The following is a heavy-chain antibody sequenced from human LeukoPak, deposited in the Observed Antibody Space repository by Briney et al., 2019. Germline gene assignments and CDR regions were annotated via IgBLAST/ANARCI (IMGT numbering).Heavy chain of an antibody. Sequence: ASVKVSCKASRGTFSSYAISWVRQAPGQGPEWMGGIIPIFGTANYAQKLQGRVTMTTDTSTSTAYMELRSLRSDDTAVYCCARDLGSSSRPIDYWGQGTLVTVSS. CDR2: IIPIFGTA. CDR3: ARDLGSSSRPIDY. CDR1: RGTFSSYA. D-gene: IGHD6-13*01. V-gene: IGHV1-69*05. J-gene: IGHJ4*02.